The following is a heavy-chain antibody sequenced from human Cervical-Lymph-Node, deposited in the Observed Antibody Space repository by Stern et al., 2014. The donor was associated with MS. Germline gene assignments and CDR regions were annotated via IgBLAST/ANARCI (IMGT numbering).Heavy chain of an antibody. CDR2: INPNNGGP. V-gene: IGHV1-2*02. Sequence: VQLVESGAEVRQPGASVTVSCKASGFPLSGYSIHWVRQAPGQGLEWMGWINPNNGGPTYAQKFQGRVTMTRDASMRAAYMELSSLRSDDTAVYYCARNNWFDSWGQGTLVTVSS. CDR3: ARNNWFDS. J-gene: IGHJ5*01. CDR1: GFPLSGYS.